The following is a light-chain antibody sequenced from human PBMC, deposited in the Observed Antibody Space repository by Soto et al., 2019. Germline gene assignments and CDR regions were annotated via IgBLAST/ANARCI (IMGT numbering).Light chain of an antibody. Sequence: QAVVTQEPSLTVSPGGTVTLTCASSTGAVTSGHYPYWFQQKPGQAPRTLIFDTSNKHSWTPARFSGSLLGDKAALTLSGXQPEDEADYYCLLSYDGARYVLFGGGTKLTVL. CDR1: TGAVTSGHY. V-gene: IGLV7-46*01. J-gene: IGLJ2*01. CDR3: LLSYDGARYVL. CDR2: DTS.